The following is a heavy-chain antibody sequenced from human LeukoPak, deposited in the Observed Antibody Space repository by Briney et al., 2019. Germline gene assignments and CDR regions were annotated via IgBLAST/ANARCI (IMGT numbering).Heavy chain of an antibody. D-gene: IGHD6-6*01. CDR3: ARPYGGSSSSTWWVDI. V-gene: IGHV5-51*01. J-gene: IGHJ3*02. CDR1: GYSFTSYW. CDR2: IYPGDSDT. Sequence: GESLKISCKGSGYSFTSYWIGWVRQMPGKGLEWMGIIYPGDSDTRYSPSFQGQVTISADKSISTAYLQWSSLKASDTAMYYCARPYGGSSSSTWWVDIWGQGTMVTVSS.